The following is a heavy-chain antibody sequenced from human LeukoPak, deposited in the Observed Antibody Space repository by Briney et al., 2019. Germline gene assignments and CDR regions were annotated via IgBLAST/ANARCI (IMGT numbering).Heavy chain of an antibody. CDR3: AQDRYVSSGRDDY. J-gene: IGHJ4*02. D-gene: IGHD6-19*01. V-gene: IGHV3-23*01. CDR2: VSGSGGST. CDR1: GFTFSSYA. Sequence: PGGSLRLSCEASGFTFSSYAMSWLRQAPGKGLEWVSYVSGSGGSTYYADSVKGRFTISRDNSKNTLDLQMTNLRAEDTAIYFCAQDRYVSSGRDDYWGQGTLVTGSS.